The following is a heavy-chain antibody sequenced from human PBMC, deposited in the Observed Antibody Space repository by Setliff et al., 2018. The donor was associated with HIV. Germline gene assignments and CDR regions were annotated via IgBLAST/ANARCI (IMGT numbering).Heavy chain of an antibody. J-gene: IGHJ4*02. CDR3: ARSNPGITAGLLAY. CDR1: GVSIPTNY. Sequence: SETLSLTCNLSGVSIPTNYWNWIRQPARKGLEWIGRIYTTGGTNYNPALKSRVTMSIDTSKNQISLKLNSVTAADTATYYCARSNPGITAGLLAYWGPGTLGTVAS. D-gene: IGHD6-13*01. CDR2: IYTTGGT. V-gene: IGHV4-4*07.